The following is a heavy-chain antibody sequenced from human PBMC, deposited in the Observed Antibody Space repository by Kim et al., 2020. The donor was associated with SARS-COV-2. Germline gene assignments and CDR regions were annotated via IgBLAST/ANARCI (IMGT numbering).Heavy chain of an antibody. CDR2: ISSGGSTI. CDR1: GFTFSSYD. V-gene: IGHV3-48*03. CDR3: ARDLTNTIFGGVIGDYYTDL. D-gene: IGHD3-3*01. Sequence: GGSLRLSCAASGFTFSSYDMNWVRQAPGKGLEWVSYISSGGSTIYYADSVKGRFTISRDNAKNSLYLQMNSLRAEDTAVYYCARDLTNTIFGGVIGDYYTDLWGKGTTVTVSS. J-gene: IGHJ6*03.